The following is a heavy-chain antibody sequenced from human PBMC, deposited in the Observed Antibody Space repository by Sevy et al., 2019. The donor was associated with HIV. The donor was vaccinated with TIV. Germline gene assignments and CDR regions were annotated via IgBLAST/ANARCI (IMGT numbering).Heavy chain of an antibody. J-gene: IGHJ3*02. CDR3: ARVYQDSSAVQAFDI. D-gene: IGHD3-22*01. CDR1: GGTFTSYG. Sequence: ASVKVSCKASGGTFTSYGLSWVRQAPGQGLEWVGRFIPIFGTTNYAQRFQGRVTITADESTSTVYMELSSVRSEDTGVYYCARVYQDSSAVQAFDIWGQGTMVTVSS. V-gene: IGHV1-69*13. CDR2: FIPIFGTT.